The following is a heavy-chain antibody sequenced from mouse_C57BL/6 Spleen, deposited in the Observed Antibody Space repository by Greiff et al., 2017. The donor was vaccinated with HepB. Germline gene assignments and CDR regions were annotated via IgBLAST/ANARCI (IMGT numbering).Heavy chain of an antibody. CDR2: IDPSDSYT. J-gene: IGHJ4*01. D-gene: IGHD1-1*01. Sequence: VQLQQPGAELVMPGASVKLSCKASGYTFTSYWMHWVKQRPGQGLEWIGEIDPSDSYTNYNHKFKGKSTLTVDKSSSTAYMTLSSLTSEDSAVYYCARSPSYYYGSSRYYAMDYWGKGTSVTVSS. CDR1: GYTFTSYW. V-gene: IGHV1-69*01. CDR3: ARSPSYYYGSSRYYAMDY.